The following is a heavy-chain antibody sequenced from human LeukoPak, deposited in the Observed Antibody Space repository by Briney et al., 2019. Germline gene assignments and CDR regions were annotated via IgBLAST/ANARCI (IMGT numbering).Heavy chain of an antibody. D-gene: IGHD3-3*01. V-gene: IGHV1-8*01. CDR3: ARADVYYDFWSGRLDP. J-gene: IGHJ5*02. CDR1: GYTFTSYD. Sequence: ASVKVSCKASGYTFTSYDINWVRQATGQGLEWMGWMNPNSGNTGYAQKFQGRVTMTRNTSISTAYMELSSLRSEETAVYYCARADVYYDFWSGRLDPWGQGTLVTVSS. CDR2: MNPNSGNT.